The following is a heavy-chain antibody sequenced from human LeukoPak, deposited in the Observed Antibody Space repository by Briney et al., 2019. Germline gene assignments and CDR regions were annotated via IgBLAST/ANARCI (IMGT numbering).Heavy chain of an antibody. Sequence: SETLSLTCTVSGGSISSYYWSWIRQPPGKGLEWIGYIYYSGSTNYNPPLKSRVTISVDTSKNQFSLKLSSVTAAGTAVYYCARRRTDRADYYYYYMDVWGKGTTVTVSS. D-gene: IGHD1-14*01. CDR2: IYYSGST. J-gene: IGHJ6*03. CDR3: ARRRTDRADYYYYYMDV. V-gene: IGHV4-59*08. CDR1: GGSISSYY.